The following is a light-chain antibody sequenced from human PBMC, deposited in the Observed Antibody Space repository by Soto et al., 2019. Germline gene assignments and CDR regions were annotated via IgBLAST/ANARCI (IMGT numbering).Light chain of an antibody. CDR2: EVR. V-gene: IGLV2-14*01. Sequence: QSVLTQPASVSGSPGQSITISCSGTSRDIGAYNLVSWYQQPPGKAPKLLIYEVRNRPSGISYRFSGSKSGTTSSLTISSLLPEYEADYYCSAYTSRSTLVFGGGTQLTVL. CDR3: SAYTSRSTLV. CDR1: SRDIGAYNL. J-gene: IGLJ2*01.